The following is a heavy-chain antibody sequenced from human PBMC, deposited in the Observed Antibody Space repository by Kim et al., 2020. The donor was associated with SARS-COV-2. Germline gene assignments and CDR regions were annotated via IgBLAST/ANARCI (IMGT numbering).Heavy chain of an antibody. Sequence: GGSLRLSCAASGFTFSSYSMTWVRQAPGKGLSWVSYINSHSTTIYYTDSVRGRFTISRDNAKNSLYLQMNSLRDEDTAVYYCARPGPTSCGGDCPLDYWGQGTLVTVSS. J-gene: IGHJ4*02. CDR2: INSHSTTI. CDR3: ARPGPTSCGGDCPLDY. V-gene: IGHV3-48*02. CDR1: GFTFSSYS. D-gene: IGHD2-21*02.